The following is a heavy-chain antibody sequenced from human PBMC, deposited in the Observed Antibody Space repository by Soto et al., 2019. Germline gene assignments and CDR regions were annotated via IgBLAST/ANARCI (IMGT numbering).Heavy chain of an antibody. CDR1: GFTFSSYA. Sequence: LRLSCAASGFTFSSYAMSWVRQAPGKGLEWVSAISGSGGSTYYADSVKGRFTISRDNSKNTLYLQMNSLRAEDTAVYYCAKDRILGLRELSHGMDVWGQGTTVTVSS. V-gene: IGHV3-23*01. J-gene: IGHJ6*02. CDR2: ISGSGGST. D-gene: IGHD3-16*02. CDR3: AKDRILGLRELSHGMDV.